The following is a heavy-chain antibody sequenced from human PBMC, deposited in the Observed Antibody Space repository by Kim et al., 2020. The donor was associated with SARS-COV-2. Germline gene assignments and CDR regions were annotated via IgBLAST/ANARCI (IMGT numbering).Heavy chain of an antibody. CDR3: ARRSISWAPPIEY. Sequence: GGSLRLSCAASGFTFSSYSMSWVRQAPGKGLEWVANIKQDGSEIYYADSVKGRFTISRDNARNALYLQMNSPRAEDTAVYYCARRSISWAPPIEYGGQGTLVTVSS. CDR2: IKQDGSEI. V-gene: IGHV3-7*01. CDR1: GFTFSSYS. D-gene: IGHD2-2*01. J-gene: IGHJ4*02.